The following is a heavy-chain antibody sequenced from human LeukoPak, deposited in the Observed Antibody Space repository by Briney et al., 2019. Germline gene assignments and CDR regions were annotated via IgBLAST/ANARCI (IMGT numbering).Heavy chain of an antibody. J-gene: IGHJ4*02. CDR2: ISGGGGST. D-gene: IGHD6-19*01. CDR3: ANLNSVAGLLDY. Sequence: PGGSLRLSCAASGFTFSSYAMSWVRQAPGKGLEWVSAISGGGGSTYYADSVKGRFTISRDNSKNTLYLQMNSLRAEDTAVYYCANLNSVAGLLDYWGQGTLVTVSS. V-gene: IGHV3-23*01. CDR1: GFTFSSYA.